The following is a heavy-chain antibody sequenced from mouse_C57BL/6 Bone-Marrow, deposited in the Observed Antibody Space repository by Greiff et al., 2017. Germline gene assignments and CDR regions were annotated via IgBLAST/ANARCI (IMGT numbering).Heavy chain of an antibody. D-gene: IGHD1-1*01. Sequence: QVQLQQSGPGLVAPSQSLSITCTVSGFSLTSYAISWVRQPPGKGLEWLGVIWTGGGTNYNSALKSRLSISKDNSKSQVFLKMNSLQTDDTARYYCARENYGSPYAMDYWGQGTSVTVSS. J-gene: IGHJ4*01. CDR3: ARENYGSPYAMDY. V-gene: IGHV2-9-1*01. CDR1: GFSLTSYA. CDR2: IWTGGGT.